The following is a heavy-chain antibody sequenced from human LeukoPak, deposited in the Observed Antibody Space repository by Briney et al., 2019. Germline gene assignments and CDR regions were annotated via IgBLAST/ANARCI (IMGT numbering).Heavy chain of an antibody. D-gene: IGHD6-25*01. J-gene: IGHJ4*02. Sequence: GGSLKLSCAASGFTFSSYSMNWVRQAQGKGLEWVSSISSSSSYIYYADSVRGRFTVSRDNSKNTLYLQMNSLRAEDTAVYYCARAGSADSFDYWGQGTLVTVSS. CDR3: ARAGSADSFDY. CDR2: ISSSSSYI. CDR1: GFTFSSYS. V-gene: IGHV3-21*04.